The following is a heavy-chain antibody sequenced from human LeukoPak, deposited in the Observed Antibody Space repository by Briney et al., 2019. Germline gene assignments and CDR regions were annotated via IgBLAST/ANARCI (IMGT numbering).Heavy chain of an antibody. J-gene: IGHJ4*02. CDR2: IIPIFGTA. CDR1: GGTFSSYA. V-gene: IGHV1-69*13. Sequence: ASVKVSCKASGGTFSSYAISWVRQAPGQGLEWMGGIIPIFGTANYAQKFQGRVTITADESTSTAYMELSSLRSEDTAVYYCAREGSHGPSYNFDYWGQGTLVTVSS. CDR3: AREGSHGPSYNFDY. D-gene: IGHD1-26*01.